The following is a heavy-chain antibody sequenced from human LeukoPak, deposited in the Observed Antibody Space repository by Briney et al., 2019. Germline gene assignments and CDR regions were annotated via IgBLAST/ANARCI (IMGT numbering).Heavy chain of an antibody. V-gene: IGHV4-34*01. J-gene: IGHJ4*02. CDR1: GGSFSGYY. CDR2: INHSGST. D-gene: IGHD3-10*01. Sequence: PSETLSLTCAVYGGSFSGYYWGWIRQPPGKGLEWIGEINHSGSTNYNPSLKSRVTISVDTSKNQFSLKLSSVTAADTAVYYCARAFNLLSPFDYWGQGTLVTVSS. CDR3: ARAFNLLSPFDY.